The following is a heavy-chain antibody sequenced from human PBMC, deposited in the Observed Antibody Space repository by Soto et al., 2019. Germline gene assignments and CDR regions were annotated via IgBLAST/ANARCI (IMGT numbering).Heavy chain of an antibody. J-gene: IGHJ4*02. CDR1: GYTFTSYA. V-gene: IGHV1-3*01. CDR2: INAGNGNT. Sequence: QVQLVQSGAEVKKPGASVKVSCKASGYTFTSYAMHWVRQAPGQRLEWMGWINAGNGNTKYSQKFQGRVTITRDTDASTAYMELSSLRSEDTAVYYWARDNTVAALPLGYWGQGTLVTVSS. CDR3: ARDNTVAALPLGY. D-gene: IGHD3-16*01.